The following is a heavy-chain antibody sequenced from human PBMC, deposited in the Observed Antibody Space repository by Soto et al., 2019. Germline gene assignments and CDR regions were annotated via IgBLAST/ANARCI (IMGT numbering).Heavy chain of an antibody. D-gene: IGHD4-17*01. CDR3: AKFRGMTYGEYHLDY. CDR2: IGGRGTT. CDR1: GFTFGNFA. V-gene: IGHV3-23*01. Sequence: QLLESGGGLVQSGGSLRLSCAASGFTFGNFAMSWVRQAPGKGLEWVSGIGGRGTTFYADSVKGRFTISTDNSKNTQHFQMSRLRAEDKAVYYCAKFRGMTYGEYHLDYWGQGTLVTVSS. J-gene: IGHJ4*02.